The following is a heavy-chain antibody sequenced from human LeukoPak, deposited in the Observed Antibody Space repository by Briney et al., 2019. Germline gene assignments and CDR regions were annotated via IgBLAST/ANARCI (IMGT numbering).Heavy chain of an antibody. CDR1: GFTFSSYA. D-gene: IGHD6-19*01. CDR3: ARGLSGSGWSKDIYYFDY. Sequence: GGSLRLSCAASGFTFSSYAMSWVRQAPGKGLEWVSAISGSGGSTYYADSVKGRFTISRDNSKNTLYLQMNSLRAEDTAVYYCARGLSGSGWSKDIYYFDYWGQGTLVTVSS. CDR2: ISGSGGST. J-gene: IGHJ4*02. V-gene: IGHV3-23*01.